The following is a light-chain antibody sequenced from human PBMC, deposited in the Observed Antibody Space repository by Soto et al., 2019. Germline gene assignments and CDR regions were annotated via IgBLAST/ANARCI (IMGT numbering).Light chain of an antibody. V-gene: IGKV3-20*01. CDR1: QSVSSSY. Sequence: EIVLTQSPGTLSLSPGERATLSCRASQSVSSSYLTWYQQKPGQAPRLLIYAASSRATGIPDRFSGSGSGTDFPLIISRLEPEDFAVYYCQQYGSSTWTFGQGTKVEIK. J-gene: IGKJ1*01. CDR3: QQYGSSTWT. CDR2: AAS.